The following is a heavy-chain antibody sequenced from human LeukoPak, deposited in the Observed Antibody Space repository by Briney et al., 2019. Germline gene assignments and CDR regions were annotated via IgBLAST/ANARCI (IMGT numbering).Heavy chain of an antibody. CDR1: GYTFTGYY. V-gene: IGHV1-69*06. CDR2: IIPIFGTA. CDR3: ARAAAAAYYYYYYYMDV. D-gene: IGHD6-13*01. Sequence: ASVKVSCKASGYTFTGYYMHWVRQAPGQGLEWMGGIIPIFGTANYAQKFQGRVTITADKSTSTAYMELSSLRSEDTAVYYCARAAAAAYYYYYYYMDVWGKGTTVTVSS. J-gene: IGHJ6*03.